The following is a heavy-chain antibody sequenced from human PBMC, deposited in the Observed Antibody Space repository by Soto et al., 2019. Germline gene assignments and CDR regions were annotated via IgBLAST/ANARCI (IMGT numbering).Heavy chain of an antibody. V-gene: IGHV3-30-3*01. Sequence: PGGSLRLSCAASVFTFSSYAMHWVRQAPGKGLEWVAVISYDGSNKYYADSVKGRFTISRDNSKNTLYLQMNSLRAEDTAVYFCASTNGAFDYWGQGTLVTVSS. CDR2: ISYDGSNK. CDR1: VFTFSSYA. CDR3: ASTNGAFDY. D-gene: IGHD2-8*01. J-gene: IGHJ4*02.